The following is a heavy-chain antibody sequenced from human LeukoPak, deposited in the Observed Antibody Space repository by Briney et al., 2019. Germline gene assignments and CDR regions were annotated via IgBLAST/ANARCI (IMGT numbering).Heavy chain of an antibody. V-gene: IGHV3-74*01. D-gene: IGHD3-10*01. CDR3: ARDDLLWIGESARGY. Sequence: PGGSLRLSCAASGFTFSSYWMHWVRQAPGKGLVWVSRINSDGSSTSYANSVKGRFTISRDNAKNTLYLQMNSLRAEDTAVYYCARDDLLWIGESARGYWGQGTLVTVSS. CDR2: INSDGSST. J-gene: IGHJ4*02. CDR1: GFTFSSYW.